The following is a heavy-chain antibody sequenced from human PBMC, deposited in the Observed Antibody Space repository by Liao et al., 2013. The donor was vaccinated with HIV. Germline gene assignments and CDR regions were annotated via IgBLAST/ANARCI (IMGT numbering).Heavy chain of an antibody. Sequence: QVQLQESGPGLVKPSETLSLTCTVSGYSISSGYWGWIRQPPGKGLEWIGHISHSGFTNNNPSLKSRVTISIDQSNNEFSLDLSSVTAADTAVYYCARLRRSGKHNWGQGILVTVSS. V-gene: IGHV4-59*01. D-gene: IGHD3-10*01. J-gene: IGHJ4*02. CDR1: GYSISSGY. CDR2: ISHSGFT. CDR3: ARLRRSGKHN.